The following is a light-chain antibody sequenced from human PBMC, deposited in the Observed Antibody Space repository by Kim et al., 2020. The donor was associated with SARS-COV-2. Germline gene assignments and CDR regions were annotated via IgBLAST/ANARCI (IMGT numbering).Light chain of an antibody. CDR2: GAS. J-gene: IGKJ2*01. Sequence: LSPGERVPPPCRARQSVSDNFAWYQHKPGQAPRLLIYGASTRATGVPDRFSGSGSGTDFTLTISSLQSEDFAVYFCQHYYGWPQFGQGTKLEI. CDR3: QHYYGWPQ. V-gene: IGKV3-15*01. CDR1: QSVSDN.